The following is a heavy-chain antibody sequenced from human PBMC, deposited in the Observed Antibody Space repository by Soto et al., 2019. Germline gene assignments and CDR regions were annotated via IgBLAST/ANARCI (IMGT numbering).Heavy chain of an antibody. J-gene: IGHJ4*02. D-gene: IGHD3-22*01. CDR3: AREIYDSSGYYAPFDY. CDR2: ISSSSSTI. Sequence: GGSLRLSCAASGFTFSSYSMNWVRQAPGKGLEWVSYISSSSSTIYYADSVKGRFTISRDNAKNSLYPQMNSLRAEDTAVYYCAREIYDSSGYYAPFDYWGQGTLVTVSS. CDR1: GFTFSSYS. V-gene: IGHV3-48*01.